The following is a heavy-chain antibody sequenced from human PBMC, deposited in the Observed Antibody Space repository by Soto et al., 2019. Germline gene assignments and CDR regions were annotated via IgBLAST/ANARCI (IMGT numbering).Heavy chain of an antibody. CDR3: AKTHISSSLFHFDY. J-gene: IGHJ4*02. D-gene: IGHD6-13*01. V-gene: IGHV3-23*01. CDR1: GFTFSSYA. Sequence: EVKLLESGGGLVQPGGSLRLSCAASGFTFSSYAMSWVRQAPGKGLEWVSAISGSGGSTYYADSVKGRFTIARDNSNNTLYLQMNSLRAEDTAVYYCAKTHISSSLFHFDYCGQVTLVTVSS. CDR2: ISGSGGST.